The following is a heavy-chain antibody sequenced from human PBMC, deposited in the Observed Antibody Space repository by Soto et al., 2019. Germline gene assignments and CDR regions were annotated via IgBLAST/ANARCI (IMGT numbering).Heavy chain of an antibody. CDR1: GGSISSGDYY. J-gene: IGHJ6*02. D-gene: IGHD5-18*01. Sequence: SETLSLTCTVSGGSISSGDYYWSWIRQPPGKGLEWIGYIYYSGSTYYNPPLKSRVTISVDTSKNQFSLKLSSVTAADTAVYYCAREGYSYGPLGMDVWGQGTTVTVSS. CDR2: IYYSGST. V-gene: IGHV4-30-4*01. CDR3: AREGYSYGPLGMDV.